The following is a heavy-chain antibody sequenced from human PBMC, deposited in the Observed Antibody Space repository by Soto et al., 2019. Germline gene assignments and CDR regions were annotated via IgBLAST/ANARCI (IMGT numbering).Heavy chain of an antibody. J-gene: IGHJ6*03. D-gene: IGHD2-2*01. CDR1: GFTFSSYG. V-gene: IGHV3-30*03. CDR3: ARPYCSSTSCYYRGGYYYMDV. Sequence: GGSLRLSCAASGFTFSSYGMHWVRQAPGKGLEWVAVISYDGSNKYYADSVKGRFTISRDNSKNTLYLQLNSLRAEDTAVYYCARPYCSSTSCYYRGGYYYMDVWGKGTTVTVSS. CDR2: ISYDGSNK.